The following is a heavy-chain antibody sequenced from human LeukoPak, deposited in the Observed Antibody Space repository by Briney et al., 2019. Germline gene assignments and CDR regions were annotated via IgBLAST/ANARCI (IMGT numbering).Heavy chain of an antibody. Sequence: GGSLRLSCAASGFTFNTYAMSWVRQVPGKGPEWVATIGAADTYYAGSVKGRFTISRDDSKNTVFLQMDSLRAEDTAVYYCARDYVPHNGVYDCFEFWGQGTQVTVSS. CDR2: IGAADT. CDR3: ARDYVPHNGVYDCFEF. V-gene: IGHV3-23*01. D-gene: IGHD3-16*01. J-gene: IGHJ4*02. CDR1: GFTFNTYA.